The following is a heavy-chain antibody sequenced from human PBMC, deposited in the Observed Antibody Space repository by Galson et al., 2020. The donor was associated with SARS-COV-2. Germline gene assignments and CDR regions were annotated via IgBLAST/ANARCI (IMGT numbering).Heavy chain of an antibody. J-gene: IGHJ5*02. CDR1: RYTLTQLS. CDR3: APSPPYYYGSGRGNWFDP. D-gene: IGHD3-10*01. V-gene: IGHV1-24*01. CDR2: FDPEDGET. Sequence: ASVKVSCTVSRYTLTQLSMHWVRQAPGKGLEWMGGFDPEDGETIYAQKFQGRVTMTEDTSTDTAYMELSSLRSEDTAVYYCAPSPPYYYGSGRGNWFDPWGQGSLFNVSS.